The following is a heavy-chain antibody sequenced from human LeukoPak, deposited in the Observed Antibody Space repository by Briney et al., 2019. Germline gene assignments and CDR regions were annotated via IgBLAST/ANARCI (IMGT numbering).Heavy chain of an antibody. J-gene: IGHJ4*02. V-gene: IGHV4-4*07. CDR3: ARGLSTVTTIDY. CDR2: IYTSGST. CDR1: GGSISSYY. Sequence: SGTLSLTCTVSGGSISSYYWSWIRQPAGKGLEWIGRIYTSGSTNYNPSLKSRVTISVDTSKNQFSLKLSSVTAADTALYYCARGLSTVTTIDYWGQGTLVTVSS. D-gene: IGHD4-17*01.